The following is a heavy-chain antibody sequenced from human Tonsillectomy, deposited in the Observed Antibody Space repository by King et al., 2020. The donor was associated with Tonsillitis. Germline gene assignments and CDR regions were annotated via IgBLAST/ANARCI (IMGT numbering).Heavy chain of an antibody. CDR3: ARDESYDSSGYYYVGDLPNWFDP. D-gene: IGHD3-22*01. CDR2: IRSKAFGGTT. V-gene: IGHV3-49*03. Sequence: VQLVESGGGLVQPGRSLRLSCTACKFTFGDYAMSWFRQAPGKGLEWVGFIRSKAFGGTTDYAASVKGRFTISRDDSKSIAYLQMNSLKTEDTAVYYCARDESYDSSGYYYVGDLPNWFDPWGQGTLVTVSS. CDR1: KFTFGDYA. J-gene: IGHJ5*02.